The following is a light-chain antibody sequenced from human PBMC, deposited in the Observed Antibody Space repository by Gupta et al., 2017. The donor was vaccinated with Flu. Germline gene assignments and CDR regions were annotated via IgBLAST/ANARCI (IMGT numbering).Light chain of an antibody. CDR1: SSNIGSNA. V-gene: IGLV1-44*01. CDR3: AAWDDSLNGHYV. CDR2: GSN. J-gene: IGLJ1*01. Sequence: QSVLAQPPSASGTPRPSVTSTCSGSSSNIGSNAVNWYQQVPGTSPKLLIYGSNQRPSGVPDRFAGSESGTSASLAIRGLQSEDAADYYCAAWDDSLNGHYVFGTGTKVTVL.